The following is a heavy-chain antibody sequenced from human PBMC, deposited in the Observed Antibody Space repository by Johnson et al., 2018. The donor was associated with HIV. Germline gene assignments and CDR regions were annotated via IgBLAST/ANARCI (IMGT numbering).Heavy chain of an antibody. D-gene: IGHD1-26*01. CDR3: ARVGGATGAFDI. CDR2: ISGSGGST. CDR1: GFTFSDYH. Sequence: VQLVESGGGLVKPGGSLRLSCAASGFTFSDYHMSWIRQAPGKGLEWVSAISGSGGSTYYADSVKGRFTISRDNSKNTLYLQMNSLRAEDTAVYYCARVGGATGAFDIWGQGTMVTVSS. J-gene: IGHJ3*02. V-gene: IGHV3-23*04.